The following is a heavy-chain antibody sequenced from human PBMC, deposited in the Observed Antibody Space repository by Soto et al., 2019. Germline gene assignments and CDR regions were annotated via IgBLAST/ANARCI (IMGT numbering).Heavy chain of an antibody. J-gene: IGHJ6*02. D-gene: IGHD5-12*01. Sequence: WGSLRLSCAASGFTFSSYSMNWVRQAPGKGLEWVSSISSSSSYIYYADSVKGRFTISRDNAKNSLYLQMNSLRAEDTAVYYCAREGYSGYDSVAGYYYYGMDVWGQGTTVTVSS. CDR2: ISSSSSYI. CDR3: AREGYSGYDSVAGYYYYGMDV. CDR1: GFTFSSYS. V-gene: IGHV3-21*01.